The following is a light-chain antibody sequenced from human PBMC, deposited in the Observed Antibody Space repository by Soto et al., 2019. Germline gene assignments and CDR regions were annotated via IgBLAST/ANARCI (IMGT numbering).Light chain of an antibody. J-gene: IGLJ2*01. Sequence: QSVLTQSSSASASLGSSVKLTCTVSSGHSSYNIAWHQQQPGKAPRYLMKLEGSGSDNKGSGVPDRFSGSSSGADRYLTISNLQFEDEADYYCETWDSNTRVFGGGTKLTVL. CDR2: LEGSGSD. CDR3: ETWDSNTRV. CDR1: SGHSSYN. V-gene: IGLV4-60*02.